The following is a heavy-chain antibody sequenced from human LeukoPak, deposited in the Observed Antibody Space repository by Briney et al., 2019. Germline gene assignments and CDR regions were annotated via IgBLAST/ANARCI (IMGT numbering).Heavy chain of an antibody. CDR3: AREGVEMATKAAFDI. J-gene: IGHJ3*02. CDR2: IGTAGDT. CDR1: GFTFSSYD. D-gene: IGHD5-24*01. V-gene: IGHV3-13*04. Sequence: GGSLRLSCAASGFTFSSYDMHWVRQATRKGLEWVSAIGTAGDTYYPGSVKGRFTISRENAKNSLYLQMNSLRAGDTAVYYCAREGVEMATKAAFDIWGQGTMVTVSS.